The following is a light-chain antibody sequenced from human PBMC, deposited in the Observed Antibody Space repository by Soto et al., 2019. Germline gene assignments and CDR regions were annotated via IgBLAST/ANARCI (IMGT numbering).Light chain of an antibody. J-gene: IGLJ2*01. CDR2: EVN. CDR3: SSYAGSNNFGVV. CDR1: SIDIGAYYY. V-gene: IGLV2-8*01. Sequence: QCVLTQPPSASGSPGQSVTISCTGTSIDIGAYYYVSWYQQHPGKVPKLIIYEVNKRPSGVPDRFSGSKSGNTASLTVSGLQAEDEADYYCSSYAGSNNFGVVFGGGTKLTVL.